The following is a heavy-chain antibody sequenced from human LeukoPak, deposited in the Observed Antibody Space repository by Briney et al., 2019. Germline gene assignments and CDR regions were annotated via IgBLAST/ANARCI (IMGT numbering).Heavy chain of an antibody. V-gene: IGHV4-59*01. D-gene: IGHD6-13*01. Sequence: SETLPLTCTVSGGSISSYYWSWIRQPPGKGLEWIGYIYYSGSTNYNPSLKSRVTISVDTSKNQFSLKLSSVTAADTAVYYCARIIAAAGTFDYWGQGTLVTVSS. J-gene: IGHJ4*02. CDR2: IYYSGST. CDR1: GGSISSYY. CDR3: ARIIAAAGTFDY.